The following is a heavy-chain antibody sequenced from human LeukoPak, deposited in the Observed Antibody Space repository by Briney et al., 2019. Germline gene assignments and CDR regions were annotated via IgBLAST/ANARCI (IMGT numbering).Heavy chain of an antibody. CDR3: ARHEASGTGSMEYFDY. D-gene: IGHD3-10*01. Sequence: SETLSLTCTVSGGSISSGSYYWGWIRQPPGKGLEWIGYIYYSGSTNYNPSLKSRVIISVDTSKNQFSLKLSSVTAADTAVYYCARHEASGTGSMEYFDYWGQGTLVAVSS. CDR2: IYYSGST. J-gene: IGHJ4*02. CDR1: GGSISSGSYY. V-gene: IGHV4-61*05.